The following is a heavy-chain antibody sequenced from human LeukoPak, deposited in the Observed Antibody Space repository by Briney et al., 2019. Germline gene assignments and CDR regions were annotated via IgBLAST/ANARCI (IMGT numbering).Heavy chain of an antibody. CDR2: MNPNSGNT. V-gene: IGHV1-8*03. CDR1: GYTFTSYD. J-gene: IGHJ3*02. D-gene: IGHD3-22*01. CDR3: ARDREYYYDSSGHGRAFDI. Sequence: ASVKVSCKASGYTFTSYDINWVRQATGQGLEWMGWMNPNSGNTGYAQKFQGRVTITRDTSASTAYMELSSLRSEDTAVYYCARDREYYYDSSGHGRAFDIWGQGTMVTVSS.